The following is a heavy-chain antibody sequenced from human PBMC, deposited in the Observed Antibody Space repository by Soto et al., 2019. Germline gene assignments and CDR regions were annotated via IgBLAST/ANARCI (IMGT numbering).Heavy chain of an antibody. D-gene: IGHD3-22*01. V-gene: IGHV1-69*13. CDR1: GGTFSSYA. J-gene: IGHJ4*02. CDR2: IIPIFGTA. CDR3: ASCPHYYDSSGYYFYFDY. Sequence: ASVKVSCKASGGTFSSYAISWVRQAPGQGLEWMGGIIPIFGTANYAQKFQGRVTITADESTSTAYMELSSLRSEDTAVYYCASCPHYYDSSGYYFYFDYWGQGTLVTVSS.